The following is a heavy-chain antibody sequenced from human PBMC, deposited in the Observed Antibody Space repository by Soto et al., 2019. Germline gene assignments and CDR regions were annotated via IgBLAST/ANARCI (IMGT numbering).Heavy chain of an antibody. V-gene: IGHV3-49*04. D-gene: IGHD2-21*02. CDR1: GFTFGDYA. CDR3: TRDLVVVTAIPDYYYYYGMDV. Sequence: GSLRLSCTASGFTFGDYAMSWVRQAPGKGLELVGFIRSKAYGGTTEYAASVKGRFTTSRDDSKSIAYLQMNSLKTEDTAVYYCTRDLVVVTAIPDYYYYYGMDVWGQGTTVTVSS. CDR2: IRSKAYGGTT. J-gene: IGHJ6*02.